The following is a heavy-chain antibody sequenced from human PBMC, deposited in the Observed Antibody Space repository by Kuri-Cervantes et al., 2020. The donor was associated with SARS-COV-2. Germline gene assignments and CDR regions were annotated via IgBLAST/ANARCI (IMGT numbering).Heavy chain of an antibody. V-gene: IGHV3-23*01. CDR3: AREYSSGLFDY. CDR2: ISGSGTRT. Sequence: GESLKISCAASGFTFSSYAMTWVRQAPGKGLEWVSIISGSGTRTYYADSVKGRFTISRDNSKNTLYLQMNSLRAEDTAVYYCAREYSSGLFDYWGQGTLVTVSS. D-gene: IGHD6-19*01. CDR1: GFTFSSYA. J-gene: IGHJ4*02.